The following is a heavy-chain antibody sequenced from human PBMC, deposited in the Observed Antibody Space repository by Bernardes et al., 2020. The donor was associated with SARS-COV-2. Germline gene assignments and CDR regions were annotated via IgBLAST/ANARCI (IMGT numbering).Heavy chain of an antibody. J-gene: IGHJ1*01. Sequence: GESRKISCQGSGFTFASRYIGWVRQLPGKGLEWMGVIFPGDSDTRYVPSFQGQVTISADKSISTAYLQWSSLKPSDTGIYFCARRTRSGADLWGQGTLVTVSS. CDR2: IFPGDSDT. CDR1: GFTFASRY. V-gene: IGHV5-51*01. D-gene: IGHD6-19*01. CDR3: ARRTRSGADL.